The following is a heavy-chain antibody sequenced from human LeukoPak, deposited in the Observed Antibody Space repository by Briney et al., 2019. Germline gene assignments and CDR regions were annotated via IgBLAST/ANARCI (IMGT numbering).Heavy chain of an antibody. D-gene: IGHD2-15*01. Sequence: SETLSLTCTVSGGSIGDYYWSWIRQPPGKGLEWICYLYYSRNTNYSPSLKSRVTISADTSKTHVYLKLRSVTAADTTVYYCVRDLWGAGGTQYWGQGILVTVSS. V-gene: IGHV4-59*01. J-gene: IGHJ4*02. CDR1: GGSIGDYY. CDR2: LYYSRNT. CDR3: VRDLWGAGGTQY.